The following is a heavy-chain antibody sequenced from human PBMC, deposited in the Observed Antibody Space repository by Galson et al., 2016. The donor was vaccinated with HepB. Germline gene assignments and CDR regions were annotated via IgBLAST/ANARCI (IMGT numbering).Heavy chain of an antibody. V-gene: IGHV3-30*03. CDR1: GFTLSQVW. Sequence: SLRLSCAASGFTLSQVWMTWVRQAPGKGLEWVAVVSYDGSNKYYADSVKGRFTISRDTSKNTLYLQMNSLRDEDTSVYYCTRDSRRVIITYCFQDWGQGTLVTVSS. CDR3: TRDSRRVIITYCFQD. J-gene: IGHJ1*01. D-gene: IGHD5-24*01. CDR2: VSYDGSNK.